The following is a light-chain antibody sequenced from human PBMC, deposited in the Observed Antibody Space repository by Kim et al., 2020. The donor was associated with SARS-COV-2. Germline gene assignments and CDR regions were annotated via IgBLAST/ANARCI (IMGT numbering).Light chain of an antibody. V-gene: IGLV2-14*04. CDR1: SSDIGGYNY. J-gene: IGLJ3*02. Sequence: GQSITSSCTGTSSDIGGYNYVSWYQQHPGKAPKLMIYDVSMRPSGVSNRFSGSKSGNTASLTISGLQAEDEADYYCNSYASSSTWVFGGGTQLT. CDR2: DVS. CDR3: NSYASSSTWV.